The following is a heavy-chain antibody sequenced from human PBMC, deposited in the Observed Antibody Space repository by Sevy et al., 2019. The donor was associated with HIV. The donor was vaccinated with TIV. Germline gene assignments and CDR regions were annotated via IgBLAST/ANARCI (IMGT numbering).Heavy chain of an antibody. J-gene: IGHJ4*02. CDR1: GFTFSSYS. D-gene: IGHD3-22*01. V-gene: IGHV3-48*02. CDR2: ISSSSSTI. Sequence: GGSLRLSCAASGFTFSSYSMNWVRQAPGKGLEWVSYISSSSSTIYYADSVKGRFTISRDNAKNSLYLQMNSLRDEDTDVYYCARDEDYYDSSGYYHYYFDYWGQGTLVTVSS. CDR3: ARDEDYYDSSGYYHYYFDY.